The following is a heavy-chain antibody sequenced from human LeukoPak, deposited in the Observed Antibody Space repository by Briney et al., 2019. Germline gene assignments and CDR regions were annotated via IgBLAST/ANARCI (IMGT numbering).Heavy chain of an antibody. CDR3: ANGESNGYYYSMPAFDY. D-gene: IGHD3-22*01. J-gene: IGHJ4*02. CDR2: ISYDGSNK. Sequence: PGGSLRLSCAASRFTFSTYGMNWVRQAPGKGLEWVAVISYDGSNKYYADSVKGRFTISRDNSKNTLYLQMNSLRDEDTAVYYCANGESNGYYYSMPAFDYWGQGTLVTVSS. V-gene: IGHV3-30*18. CDR1: RFTFSTYG.